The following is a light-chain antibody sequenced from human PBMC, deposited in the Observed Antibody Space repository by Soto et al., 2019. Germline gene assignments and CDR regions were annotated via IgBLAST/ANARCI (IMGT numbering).Light chain of an antibody. CDR2: GAS. J-gene: IGKJ1*01. CDR3: QQYGSPPQT. V-gene: IGKV3-20*01. Sequence: EIVMTQSPGTLSLSPGEGATLSCRASQSVSSSYLAWYQQKRGQAPRLLIYGASSRATGIPDRFSGSGSGTDFTLTISRLEPEDFAVYFCQQYGSPPQTFGQGTKVDIK. CDR1: QSVSSSY.